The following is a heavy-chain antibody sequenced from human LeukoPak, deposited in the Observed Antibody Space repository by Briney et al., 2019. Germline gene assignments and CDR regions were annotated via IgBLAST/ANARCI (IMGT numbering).Heavy chain of an antibody. Sequence: GGALRLSWGASGVSVNSDAMDWVRQAPGKGLEWVAVISYDGNNKYYADSVKGRFTISRDNSKNTLYLEMSLSAEETAVYYCARDRDYYDTSGYSGYWGQGTLVTVSS. D-gene: IGHD3-22*01. CDR1: GVSVNSDA. J-gene: IGHJ4*02. CDR3: ARDRDYYDTSGYSGY. V-gene: IGHV3-30*04. CDR2: ISYDGNNK.